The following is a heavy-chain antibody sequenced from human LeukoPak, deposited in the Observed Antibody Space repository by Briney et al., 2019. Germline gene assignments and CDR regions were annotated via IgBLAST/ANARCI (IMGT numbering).Heavy chain of an antibody. CDR2: IYTSGST. CDR3: ARAGSYSNYYFDY. V-gene: IGHV4-61*02. CDR1: GGSISSGSYY. J-gene: IGHJ4*02. Sequence: SETLSLTCTVSGGSISSGSYYWSWIRQPAGKGLEWIGRIYTSGSTNYNPSLKSRVTISVDTSKNQFSLKLSSVTAADTAVYYCARAGSYSNYYFDYWGQGTLVTVSS. D-gene: IGHD4-11*01.